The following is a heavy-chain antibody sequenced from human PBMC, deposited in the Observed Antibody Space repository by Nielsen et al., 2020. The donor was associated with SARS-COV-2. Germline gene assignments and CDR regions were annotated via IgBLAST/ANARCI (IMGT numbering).Heavy chain of an antibody. CDR1: GFIVSANY. Sequence: GESLKISCAASGFIVSANYMNWVRQAPGKGLEWVSIIYRGGNTYHADSVKGRFTISRDASKNLLYLQMNILRAEDTAVYYCARYDFWSGPDYWGQGTLVTVSS. V-gene: IGHV3-53*01. CDR3: ARYDFWSGPDY. D-gene: IGHD3-3*01. J-gene: IGHJ4*02. CDR2: IYRGGNT.